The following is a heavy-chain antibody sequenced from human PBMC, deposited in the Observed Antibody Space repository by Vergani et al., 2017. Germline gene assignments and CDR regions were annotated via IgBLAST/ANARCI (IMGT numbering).Heavy chain of an antibody. CDR3: AREGYDFWSCYPLSPGYFAL. J-gene: IGHJ2*01. Sequence: QVQLQQWGAGLLKPSETLSLTCAVYGGSFSGYYWSWIRQPPGKGLEWIGEINHSGSTNYNPSLKSRVTISVDTSKNQFSLKLSSVTAADTAVYYCAREGYDFWSCYPLSPGYFALWVRGTLVTVSS. CDR1: GGSFSGYY. CDR2: INHSGST. D-gene: IGHD3-3*01. V-gene: IGHV4-34*01.